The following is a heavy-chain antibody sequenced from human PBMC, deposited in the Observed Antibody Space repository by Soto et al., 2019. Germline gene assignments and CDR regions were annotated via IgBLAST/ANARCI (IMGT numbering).Heavy chain of an antibody. V-gene: IGHV1-69*01. CDR1: GGTFSSYA. J-gene: IGHJ5*02. D-gene: IGHD4-17*01. CDR2: VIPIFGTA. Sequence: QVQLVQSGAEVKKPGSSEKVSCKASGGTFSSYAISWVRQAPGQGLEWMGGVIPIFGTANYAQKFQGRVTITADESTSTAYMELSSLRSEDTAVYYCVFDYGGHEDWLDPWGQGTLVTVSS. CDR3: VFDYGGHEDWLDP.